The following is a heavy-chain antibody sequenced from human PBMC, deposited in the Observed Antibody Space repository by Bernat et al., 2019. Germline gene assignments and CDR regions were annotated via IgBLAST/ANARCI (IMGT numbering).Heavy chain of an antibody. CDR3: STDLAVGATGD. V-gene: IGHV3-15*07. CDR1: GFTFSNAW. CDR2: IKSKTDGGTS. D-gene: IGHD1-26*01. J-gene: IGHJ4*02. Sequence: EVQLVESGGGLVKPGGSLRLSCAASGFTFSNAWMNWVRQAPGKGLEWVGRIKSKTDGGTSDYAAPVKGRFTISSDDSKNTLYLQMNSLKTEDTAVYYCSTDLAVGATGDWGQGTLVTVSS.